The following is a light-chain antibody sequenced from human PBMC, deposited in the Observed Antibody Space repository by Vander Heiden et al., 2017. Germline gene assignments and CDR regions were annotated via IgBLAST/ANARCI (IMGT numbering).Light chain of an antibody. CDR2: EAS. CDR3: QQVNSYRI. Sequence: ALQWTQSPCSPSASAADRATITCRASQGISSALAWYQQKPGKAPKLLIYEASSLESGVPSRFSGSGSGTEFTLTISSLQPEDFATYYCQQVNSYRIFGGGTKVEIK. CDR1: QGISSA. J-gene: IGKJ4*01. V-gene: IGKV1-13*02.